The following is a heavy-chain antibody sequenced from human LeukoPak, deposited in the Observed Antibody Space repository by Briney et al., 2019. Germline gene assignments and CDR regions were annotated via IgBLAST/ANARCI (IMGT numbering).Heavy chain of an antibody. Sequence: SETLSLTCTVSGGSIISGDYYWSWIRQPPGKGLEWIGYIYYSGSTYYNPSLKSRVTISIDTSKNQFSLKLSSVTAADTAVYYCARAFGVVINGGWFDPWGQGTLVTVSS. J-gene: IGHJ5*02. V-gene: IGHV4-30-4*08. D-gene: IGHD3-3*01. CDR1: GGSIISGDYY. CDR2: IYYSGST. CDR3: ARAFGVVINGGWFDP.